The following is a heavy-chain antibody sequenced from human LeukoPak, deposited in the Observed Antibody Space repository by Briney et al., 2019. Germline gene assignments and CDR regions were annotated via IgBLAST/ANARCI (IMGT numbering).Heavy chain of an antibody. CDR2: IYTSGST. Sequence: PSETLSLTCTVSGGSISSYYWSWVRQPAGKGLEWIGRIYTSGSTNYNPSLKSRVTMSVDTSKNQFSLKLSSVTAADTAVYYCARVGRRGETAAGIGNAFDIWGQGTMVTVSS. J-gene: IGHJ3*02. D-gene: IGHD6-13*01. CDR3: ARVGRRGETAAGIGNAFDI. V-gene: IGHV4-4*07. CDR1: GGSISSYY.